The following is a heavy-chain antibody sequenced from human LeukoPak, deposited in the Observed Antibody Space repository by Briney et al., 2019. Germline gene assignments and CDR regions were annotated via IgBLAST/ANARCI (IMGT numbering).Heavy chain of an antibody. J-gene: IGHJ4*02. V-gene: IGHV3-7*02. Sequence: GGSLRLSCAASGFTFSNYWMAWVRQAPGRGLEGVASRKPDGSVIYYGDSVKGRFTLSRDNTKNRLHLQMNSLRAEDTAMYYRAKSGWDPWHCGQGNLVTVSS. D-gene: IGHD6-19*01. CDR1: GFTFSNYW. CDR2: RKPDGSVI. CDR3: AKSGWDPWH.